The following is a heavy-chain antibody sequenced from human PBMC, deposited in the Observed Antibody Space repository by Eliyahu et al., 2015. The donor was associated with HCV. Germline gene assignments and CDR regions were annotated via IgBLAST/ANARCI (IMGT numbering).Heavy chain of an antibody. CDR3: AKDAYYDFWSDYRTRPYYFDY. CDR1: GFXFSSYA. J-gene: IGHJ4*02. V-gene: IGHV3-23*01. Sequence: EVQLLESGGGLVQPGGSLRLSCAASGFXFSSYAMNWVRQAPGKGAGWVSVISGTGDSTYNADSVKGRFTISRDNSKNTLHLQMNSLRAEDTAVYYCAKDAYYDFWSDYRTRPYYFDYWGQGTLVTVSS. CDR2: ISGTGDST. D-gene: IGHD3-3*01.